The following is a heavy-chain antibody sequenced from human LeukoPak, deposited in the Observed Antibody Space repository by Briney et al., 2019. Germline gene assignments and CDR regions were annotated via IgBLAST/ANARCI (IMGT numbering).Heavy chain of an antibody. J-gene: IGHJ6*03. CDR1: GFTFDDHG. Sequence: GGSLRLSCAASGFTFDDHGMSWVRQAPGKGLEWVSGINWNGGGTGYVDSVKGRFTISRDNAKNFLYLQMNSLRAEDTALYYCAKHAGAGYYFYMDVWGKGTTVTVSS. V-gene: IGHV3-20*04. D-gene: IGHD1-26*01. CDR2: INWNGGGT. CDR3: AKHAGAGYYFYMDV.